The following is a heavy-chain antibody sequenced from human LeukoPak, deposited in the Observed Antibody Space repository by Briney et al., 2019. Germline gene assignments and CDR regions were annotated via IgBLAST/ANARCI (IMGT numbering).Heavy chain of an antibody. CDR1: GFTFSSYS. J-gene: IGHJ6*03. D-gene: IGHD3-3*01. CDR3: ARAARYDFWSGYPRGDYYYYMDV. Sequence: PGGSLRLSCAASGFTFSSYSMNWVRQAPGKGLEWVSSISSSSSYIYYADSVKGRFTISRDNAKNSLYLQMNSLRAEDTAVYYCARAARYDFWSGYPRGDYYYYMDVWGKGTTVTVSS. V-gene: IGHV3-21*01. CDR2: ISSSSSYI.